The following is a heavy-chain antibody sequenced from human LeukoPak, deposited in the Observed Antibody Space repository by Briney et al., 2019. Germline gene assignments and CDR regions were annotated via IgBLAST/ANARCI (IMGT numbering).Heavy chain of an antibody. CDR3: TTASQRRGYSGYDSPYYYGMDV. Sequence: ASVKVSCKVSGYTLTELSMHWVRQAPGKGLEWMGGFDPEDGETIYAQKFLGRVTMTEDTSTDTAYMELSSLRSEDTAVYYCTTASQRRGYSGYDSPYYYGMDVWGQGTTVTVSS. V-gene: IGHV1-24*01. CDR2: FDPEDGET. J-gene: IGHJ6*02. CDR1: GYTLTELS. D-gene: IGHD5-12*01.